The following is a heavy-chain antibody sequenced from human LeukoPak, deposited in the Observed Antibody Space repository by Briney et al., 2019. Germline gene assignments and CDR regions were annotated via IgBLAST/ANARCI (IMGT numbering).Heavy chain of an antibody. Sequence: GGSLRLSCVVSGFTLSSRWMMWVRQAPGKGLEWMTNINRDGSGKNYVDSVKGRFTITRDNAENSLYLQMNSLKVEDTAIYYCATYDSWSGYNIAYWGQGTLVTVSS. J-gene: IGHJ4*02. CDR2: INRDGSGK. D-gene: IGHD3-3*01. V-gene: IGHV3-7*03. CDR1: GFTLSSRW. CDR3: ATYDSWSGYNIAY.